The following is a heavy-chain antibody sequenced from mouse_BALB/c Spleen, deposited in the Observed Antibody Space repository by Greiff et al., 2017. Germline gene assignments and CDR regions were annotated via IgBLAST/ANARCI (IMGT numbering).Heavy chain of an antibody. Sequence: VQLQQSGTVLARPGASVKMSCKASGYSFTSYWMHWVKQRPGQGLEWIGAIYPGNSDTSYNQKFKGKAKLTAVTSASTAYMELSSLTNEDSAVYYSTRPYGPYYFDYWGQGTTRTVSS. V-gene: IGHV1-5*01. CDR2: IYPGNSDT. CDR1: GYSFTSYW. CDR3: TRPYGPYYFDY. J-gene: IGHJ2*01. D-gene: IGHD1-1*02.